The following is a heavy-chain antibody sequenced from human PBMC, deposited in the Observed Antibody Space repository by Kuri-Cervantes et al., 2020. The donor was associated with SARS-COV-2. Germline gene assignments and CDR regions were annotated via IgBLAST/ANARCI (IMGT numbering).Heavy chain of an antibody. V-gene: IGHV4-39*01. CDR3: ARVKTIFGVAPFDY. D-gene: IGHD3-3*01. J-gene: IGHJ4*02. Sequence: SETLSLTCTVYGGSIYSTSYYWGWIRQPPGKGLEWIGSIYYSGTTDYSPSLKSRVTVSVDTAKNQFSLKLSSVTAADTAVYYCARVKTIFGVAPFDYWGQGTLVTVSS. CDR2: IYYSGTT. CDR1: GGSIYSTSYY.